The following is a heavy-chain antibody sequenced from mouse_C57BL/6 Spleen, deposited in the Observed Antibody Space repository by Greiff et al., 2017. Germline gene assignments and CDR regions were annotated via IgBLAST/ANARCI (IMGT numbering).Heavy chain of an antibody. J-gene: IGHJ4*01. CDR1: GFTFSSYG. CDR2: ISSGGSYT. CDR3: ARHPYYGSRHYYAMDY. D-gene: IGHD1-1*01. Sequence: EVMLVESGGDLVKPGGSLKLSCAASGFTFSSYGMSWVRQTPDKRLEWVATISSGGSYTYYPDSVKGRFTICRDNAKNTLYLQKSSLKSEDTAMYYCARHPYYGSRHYYAMDYWGQGTSVTVSS. V-gene: IGHV5-6*01.